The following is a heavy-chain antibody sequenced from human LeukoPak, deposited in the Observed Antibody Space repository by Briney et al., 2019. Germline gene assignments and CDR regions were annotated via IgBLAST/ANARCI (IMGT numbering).Heavy chain of an antibody. V-gene: IGHV4-39*07. J-gene: IGHJ4*02. CDR1: GDSISSGSYF. Sequence: SETLSLTCTVSGDSISSGSYFWGWIRRPPGKGLEWIGSIYYSGSTYDHPSLKSRLTISVDTSKDQFSLKLTSVTAADTAVYYCARAPEYGLYYFDYWGQGALVTVSS. CDR2: IYYSGST. CDR3: ARAPEYGLYYFDY. D-gene: IGHD1-14*01.